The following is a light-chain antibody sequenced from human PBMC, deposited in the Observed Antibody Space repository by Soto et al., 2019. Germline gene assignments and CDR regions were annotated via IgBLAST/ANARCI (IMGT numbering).Light chain of an antibody. J-gene: IGKJ4*01. CDR3: QQRRNWPLT. V-gene: IGKV3D-20*02. CDR1: QTVTSSY. CDR2: DAV. Sequence: VLTQSPGSLSLSPGERATVSCRASQTVTSSYLAWYQQRPGQAPQLLIYDAVKRATGIPDRFSGSESGRDYTLTISRLDPEDSAVYYCQQRRNWPLTFAGGTKVEIK.